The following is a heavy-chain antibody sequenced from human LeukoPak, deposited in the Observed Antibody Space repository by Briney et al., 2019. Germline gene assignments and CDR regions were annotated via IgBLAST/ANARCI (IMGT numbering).Heavy chain of an antibody. J-gene: IGHJ4*02. V-gene: IGHV1-8*02. CDR2: MNPNSGNT. Sequence: ASVKVSCKASGYTFTSYYMHWVRQAPGQGLEWMGWMNPNSGNTGYAQKFQGRVAMTRNTSISTAYMELSSLRSEDTAVYYCAFGLRLGELSSPFDYWGQGTLVTVSS. CDR1: GYTFTSYY. CDR3: AFGLRLGELSSPFDY. D-gene: IGHD3-16*02.